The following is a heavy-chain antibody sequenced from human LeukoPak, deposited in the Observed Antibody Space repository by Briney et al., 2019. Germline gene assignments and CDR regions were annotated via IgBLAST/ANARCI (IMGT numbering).Heavy chain of an antibody. Sequence: SETLSLTCTVSGGSISSSSYYWGWIRQPPGKGLEWIGSIYYSGSTYYNPSLKSRVTISVDTSKNQFSLKLSSVTAADTAVYYCARDRGNYYGSGSTGFDYRGQGTLVTVSS. V-gene: IGHV4-39*07. CDR2: IYYSGST. D-gene: IGHD3-10*01. CDR3: ARDRGNYYGSGSTGFDY. J-gene: IGHJ4*02. CDR1: GGSISSSSYY.